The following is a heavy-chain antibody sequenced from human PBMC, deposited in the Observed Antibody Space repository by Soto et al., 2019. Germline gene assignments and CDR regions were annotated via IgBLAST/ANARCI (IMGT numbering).Heavy chain of an antibody. CDR2: INHSGST. CDR3: ARGSSIAGLYYGMDV. Sequence: PSETLSLTCAVYGGSFSGYYWSWIRQPPGKGLEWIGEINHSGSTNYNPSLKSRVTISLDTSKNQFSLKLSSVTAADTAVYYCARGSSIAGLYYGMDVWGQGTTVTVSS. D-gene: IGHD6-6*01. CDR1: GGSFSGYY. V-gene: IGHV4-34*09. J-gene: IGHJ6*02.